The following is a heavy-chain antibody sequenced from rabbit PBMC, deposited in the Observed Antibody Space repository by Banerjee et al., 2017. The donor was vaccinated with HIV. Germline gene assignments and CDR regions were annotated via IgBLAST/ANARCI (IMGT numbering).Heavy chain of an antibody. CDR1: GFDLSSYYY. J-gene: IGHJ4*01. V-gene: IGHV1S40*01. CDR2: IYASSDST. Sequence: QSLEESGGDLVKPGGTLTLTCTASGFDLSSYYYMCWVRQAPGKGLEWIGCIYASSDSTYYASWAKGRFTISKTSSTTVTLQMTSLTAADTATYFCARAWNLWGPGTLVTVS. CDR3: ARAWNL.